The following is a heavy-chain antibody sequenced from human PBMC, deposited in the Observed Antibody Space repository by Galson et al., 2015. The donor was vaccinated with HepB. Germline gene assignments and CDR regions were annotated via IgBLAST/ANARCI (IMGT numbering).Heavy chain of an antibody. V-gene: IGHV1-3*01. D-gene: IGHD6-13*01. CDR2: INVGNGNT. CDR1: GYTFTMYA. Sequence: SVQVSCKASGYTFTMYAMHWVRQAPGQRPEWMGWINVGNGNTKYSQKFQGRVTITRDTSARTAYMELGSLKSEDTAVYYCARSGRFGIAAADHGLYWGQGTLVTVSS. J-gene: IGHJ4*02. CDR3: ARSGRFGIAAADHGLY.